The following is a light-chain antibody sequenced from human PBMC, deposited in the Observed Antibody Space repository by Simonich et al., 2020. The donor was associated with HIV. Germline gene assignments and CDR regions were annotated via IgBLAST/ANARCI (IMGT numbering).Light chain of an antibody. CDR1: QSVSSY. J-gene: IGKJ2*01. Sequence: EIVLTKSPGTLSLSPGERATLSCRASQSVSSYLAWYPRKPGQAPRILIYDASNRANGIPARFSGSGSGTDFTLTISSLEPEDFAVYYCQQRSNWPPLYTFGQGTKLEIK. V-gene: IGKV3-11*01. CDR2: DAS. CDR3: QQRSNWPPLYT.